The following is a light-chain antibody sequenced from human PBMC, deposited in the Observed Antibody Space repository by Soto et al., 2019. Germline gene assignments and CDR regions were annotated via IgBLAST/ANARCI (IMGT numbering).Light chain of an antibody. CDR2: GAS. CDR1: QSASSS. V-gene: IGKV3-15*01. Sequence: EIVMTQSPATLSVSPGARATLSCRASQSASSSLAWYQQKPGQAPRLLIYGASTRATGVPARFSGSGSGTELTITISSLQSEDGEVYDGQQFNNWPRAFGGGTKVDIK. J-gene: IGKJ4*01. CDR3: QQFNNWPRA.